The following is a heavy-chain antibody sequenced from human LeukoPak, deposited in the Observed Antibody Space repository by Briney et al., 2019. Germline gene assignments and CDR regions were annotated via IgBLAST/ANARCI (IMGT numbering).Heavy chain of an antibody. CDR2: IYSAGST. CDR3: ARRAAAYTHPYDY. D-gene: IGHD3-16*01. V-gene: IGHV3-53*01. J-gene: IGHJ4*02. CDR1: GFTLSSNS. Sequence: GGSLRLSCTVSGFTLSSNSMSWVRQAPGKGLEGGSFIYSAGSTHYSDSVTGRCTISIDNSKNTSYLQMKNLETEGTAGFFCARRAAAYTHPYDYWGQGTLVTVS.